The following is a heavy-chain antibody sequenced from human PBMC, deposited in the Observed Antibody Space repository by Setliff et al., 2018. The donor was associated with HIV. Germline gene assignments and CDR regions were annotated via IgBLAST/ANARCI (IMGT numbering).Heavy chain of an antibody. CDR1: GGSIKSGHYY. V-gene: IGHV4-39*07. CDR3: AREPSPSQWQPLYFDV. CDR2: IHSGST. D-gene: IGHD6-19*01. J-gene: IGHJ4*02. Sequence: SSETLSLTCTVSGGSIKSGHYYWGWIRQPPGKGLEWIGNIHSGSTNYNPSLKSRVTISVDTSKEQFSLRLRSVTAADTAIYYCAREPSPSQWQPLYFDVWGRGILVTVSS.